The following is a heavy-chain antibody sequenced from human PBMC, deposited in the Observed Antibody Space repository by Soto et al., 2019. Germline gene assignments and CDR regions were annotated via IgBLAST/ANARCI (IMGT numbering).Heavy chain of an antibody. V-gene: IGHV3-23*01. J-gene: IGHJ5*02. CDR3: ANGFDP. CDR2: ISGSGGRT. CDR1: GFTFSSYA. Sequence: GGSLRLSCAASGFTFSSYAMSWVRQAPGKGLEWVSAISGSGGRTYYADSVKGRFTISRVNSKNTLYLQMNTLRADDTAVYYRANGFDPWGKGRLLTVCS.